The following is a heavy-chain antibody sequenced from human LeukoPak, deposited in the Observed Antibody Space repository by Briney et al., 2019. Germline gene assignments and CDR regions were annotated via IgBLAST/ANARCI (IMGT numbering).Heavy chain of an antibody. CDR3: AKGLFSAYDKYLDS. CDR2: ISDTGRDI. Sequence: GGSLRLSCAGSGFAFESFTMTWVRQAPGQGLEWVSLISDTGRDINYADSVRGRFTISRDNTKNSLFLQMDSPRVEDTAIYYCAKGLFSAYDKYLDSWGQGTLVTVSS. J-gene: IGHJ4*02. CDR1: GFAFESFT. V-gene: IGHV3-21*04. D-gene: IGHD5-12*01.